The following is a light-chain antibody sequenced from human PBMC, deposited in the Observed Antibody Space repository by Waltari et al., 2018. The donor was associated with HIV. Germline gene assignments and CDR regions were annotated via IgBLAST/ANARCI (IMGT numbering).Light chain of an antibody. CDR1: QTVGSNY. CDR3: QQYGSSPLFT. Sequence: IVLTQSPGTLSLSPGERATLSCRASQTVGSNYLAWYQQKPGQAPRLLIYGASSRATGIPDRFSGSGSVTDFTLTISRLEPEDFAVYYCQQYGSSPLFTFGPGTKVDVK. V-gene: IGKV3-20*01. CDR2: GAS. J-gene: IGKJ3*01.